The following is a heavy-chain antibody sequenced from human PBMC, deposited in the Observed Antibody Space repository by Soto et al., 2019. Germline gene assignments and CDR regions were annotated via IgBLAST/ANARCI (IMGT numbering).Heavy chain of an antibody. J-gene: IGHJ4*02. CDR2: IYWDDDQ. Sequence: QITLKESGPTLVKPTQTLTLTCTFSGFSLSTSGMGVGWIRQPPGKALEWLGLIYWDDDQHYSPSLKSRLTITKGTSTNQVVLTMTNMDPVDTATYYCARRRRTGDFDYWGQGTLVTVSS. CDR3: ARRRRTGDFDY. CDR1: GFSLSTSGMG. D-gene: IGHD7-27*01. V-gene: IGHV2-5*02.